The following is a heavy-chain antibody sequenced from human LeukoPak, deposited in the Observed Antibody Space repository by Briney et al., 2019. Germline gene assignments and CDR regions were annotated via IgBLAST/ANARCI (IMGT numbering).Heavy chain of an antibody. CDR3: AKGGKYDILTGYPRSRLLGDY. D-gene: IGHD3-9*01. CDR1: VFTFSSYE. J-gene: IGHJ4*01. V-gene: IGHV3-21*01. Sequence: GGSLRLSCADSVFTFSSYEMNWVRQAPGKGLEWVSSSSSSYIYYADYVKGRFTISRDNSKNTLYLQMNSLRPEDTAVYYCAKGGKYDILTGYPRSRLLGDYWGQGTLVTVSS. CDR2: SSSSYI.